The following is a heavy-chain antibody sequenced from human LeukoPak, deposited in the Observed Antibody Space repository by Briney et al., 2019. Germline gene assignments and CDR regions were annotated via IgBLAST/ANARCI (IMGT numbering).Heavy chain of an antibody. D-gene: IGHD5-12*01. V-gene: IGHV4-59*01. CDR2: IYYSGST. CDR1: GGSISSFY. CDR3: ARGYSGYKNYYFYYYMDV. J-gene: IGHJ6*03. Sequence: SETLSLTCSVSGGSISSFYWSWIRQPPGKALEWIGFIYYSGSTNNNPSLKSRVTMSVDTSKNQFSLKLSSVSAADTAVYYCARGYSGYKNYYFYYYMDVWGKGTTVTISS.